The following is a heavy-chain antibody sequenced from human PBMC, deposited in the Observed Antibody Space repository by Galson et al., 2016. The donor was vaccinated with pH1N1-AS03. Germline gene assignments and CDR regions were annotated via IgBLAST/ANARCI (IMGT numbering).Heavy chain of an antibody. J-gene: IGHJ4*02. D-gene: IGHD2-8*01. Sequence: PGKGLEWIGYVYSTGSVNYNPSFKSRVSISVDTSKNQFSLKLRSMTAADTAVYYCAREWSAFDYWGQGTLVTVSS. CDR3: AREWSAFDY. CDR2: VYSTGSV. V-gene: IGHV4-4*08.